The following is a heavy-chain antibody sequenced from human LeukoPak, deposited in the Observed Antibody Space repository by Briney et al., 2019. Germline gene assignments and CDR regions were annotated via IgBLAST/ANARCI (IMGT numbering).Heavy chain of an antibody. CDR2: IYYSGST. CDR3: ARGFRAWIQHDAFDI. V-gene: IGHV4-31*03. CDR1: GGSISSGGYY. D-gene: IGHD5-18*01. J-gene: IGHJ3*02. Sequence: SETLPLTCTVSGGSISSGGYYWSWIRQHPGKGLEWIGYIYYSGSTYYNPSLKSRVTISVDTSKNQFSLKLSSVTAADTAVYYCARGFRAWIQHDAFDIWGQGTMVTVSS.